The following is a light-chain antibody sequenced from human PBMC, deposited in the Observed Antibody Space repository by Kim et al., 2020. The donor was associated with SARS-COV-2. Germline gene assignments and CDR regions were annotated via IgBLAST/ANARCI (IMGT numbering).Light chain of an antibody. Sequence: QKVTISCSGSSTNIGDNYVSWYQQLPGTAPRLLIYDNYKRPSGIPDRFTGSKSGTSATLVTTGLQTADEADYYCATWDTTLDAAVFGGGTQLTVL. V-gene: IGLV1-51*01. CDR3: ATWDTTLDAAV. CDR1: STNIGDNY. J-gene: IGLJ2*01. CDR2: DNY.